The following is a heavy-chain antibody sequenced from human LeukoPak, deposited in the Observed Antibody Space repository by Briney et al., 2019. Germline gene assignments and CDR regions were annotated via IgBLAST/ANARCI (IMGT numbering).Heavy chain of an antibody. V-gene: IGHV3-21*01. CDR2: ISGSGGST. Sequence: GGSLRLSCAASGFTFSSYSMNWVRQAPGKGLEWVSVISGSGGSTYYADSVKGRFTISRDNAKNTLYLKKNSLRAEDTAVYYCAREPEGSSSWYRLTYYIDVWGKGTTVTVSS. CDR1: GFTFSSYS. D-gene: IGHD6-13*01. CDR3: AREPEGSSSWYRLTYYIDV. J-gene: IGHJ6*03.